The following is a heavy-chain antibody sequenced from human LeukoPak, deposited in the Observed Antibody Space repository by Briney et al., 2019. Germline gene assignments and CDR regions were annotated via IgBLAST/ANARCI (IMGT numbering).Heavy chain of an antibody. Sequence: GGSLRLSCAASGFTFSSYAMSWVRQAPGKGLEWVSAISGSGGSTYYADSVKGRFTISRGNSKNTLYLQMNSLRAEDTAVYYCAKVLDYDILTGLAWGQGTLVTVSS. CDR2: ISGSGGST. CDR1: GFTFSSYA. V-gene: IGHV3-23*01. CDR3: AKVLDYDILTGLA. J-gene: IGHJ4*02. D-gene: IGHD3-9*01.